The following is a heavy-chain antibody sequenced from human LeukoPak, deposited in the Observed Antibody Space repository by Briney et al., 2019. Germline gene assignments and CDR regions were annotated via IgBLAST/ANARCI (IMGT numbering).Heavy chain of an antibody. V-gene: IGHV3-23*01. CDR3: AKDPSLGGYYFDY. CDR2: ISGSGTST. J-gene: IGHJ4*02. D-gene: IGHD3-16*01. Sequence: GGSLRLSCAASGFTFSSYAMSWVRQAPGKGLEWVSVISGSGTSTYYADSVRGRFTISRDNSKNTLYLQMNSLRAEDTAIYYCAKDPSLGGYYFDYWGQGTLVTVSS. CDR1: GFTFSSYA.